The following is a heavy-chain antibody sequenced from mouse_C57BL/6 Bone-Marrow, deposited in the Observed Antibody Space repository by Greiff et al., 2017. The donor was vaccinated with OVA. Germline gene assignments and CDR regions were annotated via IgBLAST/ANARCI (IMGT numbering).Heavy chain of an antibody. J-gene: IGHJ4*01. CDR3: TRDGYYAMDY. CDR2: ICSGGDYI. Sequence: EVQVVESGEGLVKPGGSLKLSCAASGFTFSSYAMSWVRQTPEKRLEWVAYICSGGDYIYYADTVMGRFTIYSDNAKNNLYLQMSSLKSEDTAMYYCTRDGYYAMDYWGQGTSVTVSS. V-gene: IGHV5-9-1*02. CDR1: GFTFSSYA. D-gene: IGHD2-3*01.